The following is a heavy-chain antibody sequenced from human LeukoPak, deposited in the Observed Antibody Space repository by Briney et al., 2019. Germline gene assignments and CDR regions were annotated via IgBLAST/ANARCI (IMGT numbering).Heavy chain of an antibody. J-gene: IGHJ4*02. CDR2: ITTYNGNR. CDR3: AREGYYGSGSYEPVDY. CDR1: GYTFNSYG. D-gene: IGHD3-10*01. V-gene: IGHV1-18*01. Sequence: ASVKVSCKTSGYTFNSYGLSWVRQAPGQGLEWMGWITTYNGNRNYAQKFLGRVTMTTDTSTSTAYMELRSLRSDDTAVYYCAREGYYGSGSYEPVDYWGQGTLVTVSS.